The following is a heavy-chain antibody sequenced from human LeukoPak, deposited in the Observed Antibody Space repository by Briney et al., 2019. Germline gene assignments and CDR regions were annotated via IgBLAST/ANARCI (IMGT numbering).Heavy chain of an antibody. CDR3: ARDSGHDAFAI. V-gene: IGHV3-53*01. CDR2: IYRSGST. Sequence: GGSLGLSCAASGFTVSSNYVSWVRQAPGKGLEWVSVIYRSGSTYYADSVKGRFTISRDNSKNTLYLQMNRLRAEDTAVYYCARDSGHDAFAIWGHGTMVTVSS. CDR1: GFTVSSNY. J-gene: IGHJ3*02.